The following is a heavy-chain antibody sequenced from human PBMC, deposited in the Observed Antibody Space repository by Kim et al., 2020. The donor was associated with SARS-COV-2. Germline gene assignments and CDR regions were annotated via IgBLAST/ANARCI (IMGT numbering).Heavy chain of an antibody. V-gene: IGHV3-30*02. Sequence: KGRFTIYRDNSKNTLYLQMNSLRAEDTAVYYCAKSSVSSRLSGAGTLDYWGQGTLVTVSS. CDR3: AKSSVSSRLSGAGTLDY. D-gene: IGHD1-7*01. J-gene: IGHJ4*02.